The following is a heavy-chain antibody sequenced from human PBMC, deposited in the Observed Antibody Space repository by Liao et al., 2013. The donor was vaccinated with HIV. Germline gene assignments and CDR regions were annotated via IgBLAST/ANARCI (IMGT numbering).Heavy chain of an antibody. CDR2: IYYRGST. V-gene: IGHV4-39*07. CDR1: GASISTNSFY. CDR3: ARGKRTLFRGFFLLDH. J-gene: IGHJ4*02. Sequence: QVQLQESGPGLVRPSETLSLTCSVSGASISTNSFYWGWIRQPPGKGLEWIGSIYYRGSTYYNPSLKSRVTMSTDTSKNEFSLKLSSVTAADTAMYYCARGKRTLFRGFFLLDHWGQGTLVPVSS. D-gene: IGHD3-10*01.